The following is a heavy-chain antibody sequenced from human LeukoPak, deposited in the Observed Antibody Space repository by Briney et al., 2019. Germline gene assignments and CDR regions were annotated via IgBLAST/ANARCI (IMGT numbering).Heavy chain of an antibody. Sequence: PGGSLRLSCAASGFAFSDYWMSWVRQAPGKGLEWVANIKPDGNEKYYVDSVKGRFTISRDNAKNSLYLQMNSLRAEDTAVYYCAKEGDDYGDYTDYWGQGTLVTVSS. J-gene: IGHJ4*02. D-gene: IGHD4-17*01. CDR1: GFAFSDYW. V-gene: IGHV3-7*03. CDR3: AKEGDDYGDYTDY. CDR2: IKPDGNEK.